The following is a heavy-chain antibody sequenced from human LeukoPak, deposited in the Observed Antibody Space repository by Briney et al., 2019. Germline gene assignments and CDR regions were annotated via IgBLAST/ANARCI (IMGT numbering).Heavy chain of an antibody. J-gene: IGHJ4*02. V-gene: IGHV3-23*01. CDR3: AKMGDYSSPTGYFDY. Sequence: PGGSLRLSCAASGFTFSSYAMSWVRQAPGKGLEWVSAISGSGGSTYYADSVKGRFTISRYNSKNTLYLQMNSLRAEDTAVYYCAKMGDYSSPTGYFDYWGQGTLVTVSS. CDR1: GFTFSSYA. CDR2: ISGSGGST. D-gene: IGHD4-11*01.